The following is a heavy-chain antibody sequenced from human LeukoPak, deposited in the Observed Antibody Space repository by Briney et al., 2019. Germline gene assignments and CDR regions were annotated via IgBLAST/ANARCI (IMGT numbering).Heavy chain of an antibody. CDR2: ISKDGSDK. V-gene: IGHV3-30-3*01. Sequence: GGSLRLSCAASGFTCSDYAMHWVRQAPGKGLGWVAVISKDGSDKYYPGSVRGRFTISRDNSKNTIYLQMDSLRAEDTAIYYCARDYWWNYDYWGQGTLVTVSS. D-gene: IGHD1-7*01. J-gene: IGHJ4*02. CDR1: GFTCSDYA. CDR3: ARDYWWNYDY.